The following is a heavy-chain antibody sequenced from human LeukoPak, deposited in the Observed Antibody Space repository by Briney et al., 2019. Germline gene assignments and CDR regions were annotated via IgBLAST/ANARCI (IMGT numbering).Heavy chain of an antibody. V-gene: IGHV3-33*01. CDR3: ARGAYCSSTSCYEGLYYYYGMDV. CDR2: IWYDGSNK. J-gene: IGHJ6*02. Sequence: GGSLRLSCAASGFTFSSYGMHWVRQAPGEGLEWVAVIWYDGSNKYYADSVKGRFTISRDNSKNTLYLQMNSLRAKDTAVYYCARGAYCSSTSCYEGLYYYYGMDVWGQGTTVTVSS. D-gene: IGHD2-2*01. CDR1: GFTFSSYG.